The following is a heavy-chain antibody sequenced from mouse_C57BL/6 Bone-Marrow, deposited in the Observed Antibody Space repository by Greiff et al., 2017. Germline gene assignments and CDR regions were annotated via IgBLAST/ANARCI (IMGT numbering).Heavy chain of an antibody. J-gene: IGHJ4*01. V-gene: IGHV2-3*01. D-gene: IGHD1-1*01. CDR1: GFSLTSYG. Sequence: VKLVESGPGLVAPSQSLSITCTVSGFSLTSYGVSWVRQPPGKGLEWLGVIWGDGSTNYHSALISRLSISKDNSKSQVFLKLNSLQTDDTATYYCAKQIPLDYYGSRYAMDYWGQGTSVTVSS. CDR2: IWGDGST. CDR3: AKQIPLDYYGSRYAMDY.